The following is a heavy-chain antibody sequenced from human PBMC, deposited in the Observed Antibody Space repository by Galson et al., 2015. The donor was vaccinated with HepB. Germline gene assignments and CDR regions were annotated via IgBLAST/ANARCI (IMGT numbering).Heavy chain of an antibody. D-gene: IGHD1-26*01. CDR1: GFTFSNAW. J-gene: IGHJ4*02. V-gene: IGHV3-15*01. Sequence: SLRLSCAASGFTFSNAWMSWARQAPGKGLEWVGRIKSKTDGGTTDYAAPVKGRFTISRDDSKNTLYLQMNSLKTEDTAVYYCTTLSAAGSWGAFDYWGQGTLVTVSS. CDR3: TTLSAAGSWGAFDY. CDR2: IKSKTDGGTT.